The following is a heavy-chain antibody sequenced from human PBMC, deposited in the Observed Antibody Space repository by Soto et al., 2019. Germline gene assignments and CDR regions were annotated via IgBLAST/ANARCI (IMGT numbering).Heavy chain of an antibody. Sequence: QVQLVQSGAEVKKPGSSVKVSCKASGGTFSSYAISWVRQAPGQGLEWMGGIIPIFGTANYAQKFQGRVTINADESTSTAYMELSSLRSEDTAVYYCARDAYGDYHYTDSYYYYGMDVWGQGTTVTVSS. CDR2: IIPIFGTA. CDR3: ARDAYGDYHYTDSYYYYGMDV. J-gene: IGHJ6*02. D-gene: IGHD4-17*01. V-gene: IGHV1-69*01. CDR1: GGTFSSYA.